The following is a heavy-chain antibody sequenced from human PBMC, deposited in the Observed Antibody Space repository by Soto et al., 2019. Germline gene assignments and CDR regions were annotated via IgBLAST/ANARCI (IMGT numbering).Heavy chain of an antibody. CDR3: ATGSAWSIAAAGSLHY. V-gene: IGHV3-7*01. D-gene: IGHD6-13*01. Sequence: GVSWILKKPGKGLEWVANIKQDGSEKYYADSVTGRITISRDNSKNTLSLQLNSLRPEHTAVYYCATGSAWSIAAAGSLHYWGQGTLVSVSS. J-gene: IGHJ4*01. CDR1: G. CDR2: IKQDGSEK.